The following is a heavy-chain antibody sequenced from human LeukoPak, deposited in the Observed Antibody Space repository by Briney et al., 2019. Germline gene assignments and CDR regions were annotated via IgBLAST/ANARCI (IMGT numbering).Heavy chain of an antibody. CDR2: IYSGGST. CDR1: GFTVSSNY. CDR3: ARDRDSGWQYYFDY. V-gene: IGHV3-66*01. D-gene: IGHD6-19*01. J-gene: IGHJ4*02. Sequence: PGGSLRLSCAASGFTVSSNYMSWVRQAPGKGLEWVSVIYSGGSTYYADSVKGRFTISRDNSKNTLYLQMNSLRAEDTAVYYCARDRDSGWQYYFDYWGQGTLVTVSS.